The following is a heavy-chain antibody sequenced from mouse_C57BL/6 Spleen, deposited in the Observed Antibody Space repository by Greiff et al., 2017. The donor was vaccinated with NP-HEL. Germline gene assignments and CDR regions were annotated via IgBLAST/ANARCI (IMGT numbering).Heavy chain of an antibody. D-gene: IGHD2-5*01. V-gene: IGHV1-80*01. CDR2: IYPGDGDT. CDR3: ARSGYSNYVFDY. J-gene: IGHJ2*01. CDR1: GYAFSSYW. Sequence: VQLQQSGAELVKPGASVKISCKASGYAFSSYWMNWVKQRPGKGLEWIGQIYPGDGDTNYNGKFKGKATLTADKSSSTAYMQLSSLTSEDSAVYFCARSGYSNYVFDYWGQGTTLTVSS.